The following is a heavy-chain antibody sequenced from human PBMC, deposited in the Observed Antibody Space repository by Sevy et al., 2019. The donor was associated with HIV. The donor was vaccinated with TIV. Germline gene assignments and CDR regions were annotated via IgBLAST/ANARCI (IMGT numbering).Heavy chain of an antibody. CDR2: ISFDGSDK. V-gene: IGHV3-30*18. CDR3: AKMQGGSNNYYGMDV. D-gene: IGHD2-15*01. CDR1: GFIFSTYG. J-gene: IGHJ6*02. Sequence: GGSLRLSCAASGFIFSTYGIHWVRQAPGKGLEWVAVISFDGSDKYYADSVRGRFTISRDNSKNTLYLQMNSLRVEDTTIYYGAKMQGGSNNYYGMDVWGQGTTVTVSS.